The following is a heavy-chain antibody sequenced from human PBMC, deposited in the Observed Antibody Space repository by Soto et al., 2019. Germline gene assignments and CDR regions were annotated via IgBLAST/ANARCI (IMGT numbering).Heavy chain of an antibody. Sequence: ASVKVSCKASGGTFSSYAISWVRQAPGQGLEWMGGIIPIFGTANYAQKFQGRVTITADESTSTAYMELSSLRSEDTAVYYCANNPLGAPGAFDIWGQGTMVTVSS. CDR3: ANNPLGAPGAFDI. J-gene: IGHJ3*02. V-gene: IGHV1-69*13. D-gene: IGHD3-16*01. CDR1: GGTFSSYA. CDR2: IIPIFGTA.